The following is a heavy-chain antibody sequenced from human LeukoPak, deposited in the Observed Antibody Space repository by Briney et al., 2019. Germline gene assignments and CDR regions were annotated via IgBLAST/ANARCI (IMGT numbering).Heavy chain of an antibody. CDR2: IIPIFGTA. CDR1: GGTFSSYA. Sequence: SVKVSCKASGGTFSSYAISWVRQAPGQGLEWMGRIIPIFGTANYAQKFQGRVTITTDESTSTAYMELSSLRSEDTAVYYCARETDSSGYIVVCFDYWGQGTLVTVSS. D-gene: IGHD3-22*01. CDR3: ARETDSSGYIVVCFDY. J-gene: IGHJ4*02. V-gene: IGHV1-69*05.